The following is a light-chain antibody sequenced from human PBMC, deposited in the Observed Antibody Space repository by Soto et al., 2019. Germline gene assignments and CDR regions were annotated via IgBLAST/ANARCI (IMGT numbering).Light chain of an antibody. Sequence: EVVLTQSPGTLSLSPGERTTLSCRASQSVSSSYLAWYQQKPGQAPRLLIYAASSRATGIPDRFSGSGSGTDFTLTISRLEPEFFAVYSCQQYGSSRWTFGQVSKV. CDR1: QSVSSSY. V-gene: IGKV3-20*01. CDR2: AAS. CDR3: QQYGSSRWT. J-gene: IGKJ1*01.